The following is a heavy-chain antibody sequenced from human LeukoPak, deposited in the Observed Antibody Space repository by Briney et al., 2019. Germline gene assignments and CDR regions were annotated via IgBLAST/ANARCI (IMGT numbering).Heavy chain of an antibody. D-gene: IGHD1-1*01. CDR3: ARGAPGSTAFYF. CDR1: GFTFSTYS. Sequence: GGSLRLSCAASGFTFSTYSMNWVRQAPGKGLEWVSPISGNTIYTYYADSVEGRFTISRDNAKNSLFLQMNSLRAADTAVYYCARGAPGSTAFYFWGQGTLVTVSS. V-gene: IGHV3-21*01. CDR2: ISGNTIYT. J-gene: IGHJ4*02.